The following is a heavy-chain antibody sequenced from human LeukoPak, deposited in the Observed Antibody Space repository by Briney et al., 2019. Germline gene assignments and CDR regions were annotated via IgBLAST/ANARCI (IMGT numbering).Heavy chain of an antibody. CDR3: ARGYYDFWSGYTPDAFDI. CDR1: GGSIRSITDY. CDR2: IYHSGST. Sequence: SETLSLTCTVSGGSIRSITDYWGCIRQPPGKGLEWIGSIYHSGSTYYNPSLKSRVTISVDTSKNQFSLKLSSVTAADTAVYYCARGYYDFWSGYTPDAFDIWGQGTMVTVSS. J-gene: IGHJ3*02. D-gene: IGHD3-3*01. V-gene: IGHV4-39*07.